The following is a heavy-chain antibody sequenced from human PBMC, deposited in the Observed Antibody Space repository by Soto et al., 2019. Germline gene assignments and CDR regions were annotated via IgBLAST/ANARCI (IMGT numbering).Heavy chain of an antibody. CDR1: GGSISSYY. V-gene: IGHV4-59*01. CDR2: IYYSGST. J-gene: IGHJ6*03. Sequence: SETLSLTCTVSGGSISSYYWSWIRQPPGKGLEWIGYIYYSGSTNYNPSLKSRVTISVDTSKNQFSLKLSSVTAADTAVYYCARDSGSYCSSTSCYPPYYYYYMDVWGKGTTVTVSS. CDR3: ARDSGSYCSSTSCYPPYYYYYMDV. D-gene: IGHD2-2*01.